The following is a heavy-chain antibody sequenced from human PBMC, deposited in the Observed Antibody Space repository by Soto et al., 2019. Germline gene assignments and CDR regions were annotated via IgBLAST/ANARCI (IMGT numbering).Heavy chain of an antibody. J-gene: IGHJ4*02. CDR1: GYTFTSYA. CDR3: ERAPSVAGTMEFDY. CDR2: INAGNGNT. Sequence: GASVKVSCKASGYTFTSYAMHWVRQAPGQRLEWMGWINAGNGNTKYSQKFQGRVTITRDTSASTAYMELSSLRSEDTAVYYCERAPSVAGTMEFDYWGQGTLVTVSS. V-gene: IGHV1-3*01. D-gene: IGHD6-19*01.